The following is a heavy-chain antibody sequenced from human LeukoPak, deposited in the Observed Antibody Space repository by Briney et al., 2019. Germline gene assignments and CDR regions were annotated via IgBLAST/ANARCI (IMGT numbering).Heavy chain of an antibody. J-gene: IGHJ5*02. CDR2: ISGSGSST. D-gene: IGHD6-19*01. CDR3: AKGSSAWSYNWFDP. Sequence: GGSLRLSCAASGFTFSSFGMSWVRQAPGKGLEWVSAISGSGSSTYYADSVKGRFTISRDNSKNTLYLQVNSLRAEDTAVYYCAKGSSAWSYNWFDPRGQGTLVTVSS. CDR1: GFTFSSFG. V-gene: IGHV3-23*01.